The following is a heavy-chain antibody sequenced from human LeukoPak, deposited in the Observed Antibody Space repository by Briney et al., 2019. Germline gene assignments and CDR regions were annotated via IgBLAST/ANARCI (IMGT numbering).Heavy chain of an antibody. CDR3: ARLRNGNRDLDY. Sequence: ASVKVSCKVSGYTLTELSMHWVRQAPGKGREWMGGFDPEDGETIYAQKFQGRVTITRDTSISTGCMELNWLRSDDTALYYCARLRNGNRDLDYWGQGTLVTVSS. CDR2: FDPEDGET. V-gene: IGHV1-24*01. J-gene: IGHJ4*02. D-gene: IGHD1/OR15-1a*01. CDR1: GYTLTELS.